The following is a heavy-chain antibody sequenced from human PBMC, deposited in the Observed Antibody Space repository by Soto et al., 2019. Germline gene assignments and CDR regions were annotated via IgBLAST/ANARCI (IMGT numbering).Heavy chain of an antibody. Sequence: QVQLVESGGGVVQPGGSLRLSCEASGFTFRDYGFHWVRQAPGKGLEWVAVIYYDGSGSDYEDSVRGRFIFSRDISTNKVLLPMKRLRAEDTAFYYCVRDDCSGGTCYGGYWGQGTLVTVSS. CDR1: GFTFRDYG. CDR2: IYYDGSGS. CDR3: VRDDCSGGTCYGGY. J-gene: IGHJ4*02. V-gene: IGHV3-33*01. D-gene: IGHD2-15*01.